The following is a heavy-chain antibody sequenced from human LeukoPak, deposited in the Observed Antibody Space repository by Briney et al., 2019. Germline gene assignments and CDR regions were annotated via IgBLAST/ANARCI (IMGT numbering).Heavy chain of an antibody. CDR3: ARDFDRGAFDI. CDR2: INSDGSST. V-gene: IGHV3-74*01. D-gene: IGHD3-22*01. Sequence: GGSLRLSCAASGFTFSNYWMHWFRQAPGKGLVWVSRINSDGSSTSYADSVKGRFTISRDNAKNTLYLQMNSLRAEDTAVYYCARDFDRGAFDIWGQGTMVTVSS. CDR1: GFTFSNYW. J-gene: IGHJ3*02.